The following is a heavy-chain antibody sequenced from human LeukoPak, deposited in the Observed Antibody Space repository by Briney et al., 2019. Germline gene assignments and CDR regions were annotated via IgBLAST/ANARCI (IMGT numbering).Heavy chain of an antibody. Sequence: PGGSLRLSCAASGFTFSSYNMNWVRQAPGKGLEWVSYISSSSSTIYYADSVKGRFTISRDNAKNSLYPQMNSLRDEDTAVYYCARSFDGAGADWGQGTLVTVSS. J-gene: IGHJ4*02. CDR1: GFTFSSYN. CDR3: ARSFDGAGAD. V-gene: IGHV3-48*02. CDR2: ISSSSSTI. D-gene: IGHD3-9*01.